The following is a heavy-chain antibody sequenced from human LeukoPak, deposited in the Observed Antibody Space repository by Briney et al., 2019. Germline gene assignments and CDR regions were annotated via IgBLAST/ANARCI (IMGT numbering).Heavy chain of an antibody. CDR1: GFTFSNAW. J-gene: IGHJ6*03. D-gene: IGHD3-22*01. V-gene: IGHV3-15*01. CDR3: TTQTGTMIVVVTDYYYYMDV. Sequence: GXSLRLSCAASGFTFSNAWMSWVRQAPGKGLEWVGRIKSKTDGGTTDYAATVKGKLNNSRDEKKNTLYLQMNSLKTEDTAVYYCTTQTGTMIVVVTDYYYYMDVWGKGTTVTVSS. CDR2: IKSKTDGGTT.